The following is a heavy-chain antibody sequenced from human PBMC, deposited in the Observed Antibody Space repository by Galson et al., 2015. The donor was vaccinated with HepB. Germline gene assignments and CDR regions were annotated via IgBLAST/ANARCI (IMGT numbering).Heavy chain of an antibody. CDR1: GVSINNYY. J-gene: IGHJ4*02. Sequence: ETLSLTCTVSGVSINNYYWSCVRHPPEEGLEWGGYIHYTGSTNHSPSLERRVTTSVDTPKNLFSLNLSSVTAADPAVSLCARGISGEYYWGQGILVTVSS. CDR2: IHYTGST. V-gene: IGHV4-59*01. CDR3: ARGISGEYY. D-gene: IGHD1-26*01.